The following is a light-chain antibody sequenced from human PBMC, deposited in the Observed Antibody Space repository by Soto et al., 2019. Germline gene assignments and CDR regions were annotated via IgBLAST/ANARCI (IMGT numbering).Light chain of an antibody. V-gene: IGKV1-5*01. CDR3: QQRRTSLT. CDR2: AAS. Sequence: IQMTQSPSTLSASVGDRVTITCRASQSISSWLAWYQQRPGKAPKLLIFAASSLQSGVPSRFSGSGSGTDFTLTISSLEPEDFAVYYCQQRRTSLTVGGVGKADI. CDR1: QSISSW. J-gene: IGKJ4*01.